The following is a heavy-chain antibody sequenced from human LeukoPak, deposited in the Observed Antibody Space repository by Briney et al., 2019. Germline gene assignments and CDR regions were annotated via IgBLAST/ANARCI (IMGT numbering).Heavy chain of an antibody. CDR2: INSDGSST. J-gene: IGHJ4*02. CDR1: GFTFSNYW. Sequence: GGSLRLSCAASGFTFSNYWMHWVRQAPGKGLVWVSRINSDGSSTSYADSVRGRFTISRDNAKDTLSLQMNSLRVDDTAVYYCASGLYWGQGTLVIVSS. V-gene: IGHV3-74*01. CDR3: ASGLY.